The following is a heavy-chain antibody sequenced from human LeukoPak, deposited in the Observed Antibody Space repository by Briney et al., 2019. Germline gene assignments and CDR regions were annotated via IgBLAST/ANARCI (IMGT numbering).Heavy chain of an antibody. D-gene: IGHD3/OR15-3a*01. J-gene: IGHJ4*02. CDR3: ARGPDLRSPFDY. Sequence: GGSLRLSCAASGFTFSSYAMSWVRQAQGKGLEGVSAISGNGGSTYYADSVKGRFTISRDNSKNTLYLQMNSLRAEDTAVYYCARGPDLRSPFDYWGQGTLVTVSS. V-gene: IGHV3-23*01. CDR1: GFTFSSYA. CDR2: ISGNGGST.